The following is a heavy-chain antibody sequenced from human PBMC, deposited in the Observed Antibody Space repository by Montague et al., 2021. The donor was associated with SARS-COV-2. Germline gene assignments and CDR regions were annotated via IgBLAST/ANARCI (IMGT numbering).Heavy chain of an antibody. J-gene: IGHJ6*03. CDR2: IYHGGST. D-gene: IGHD3-10*01. CDR1: GTSFSGYY. Sequence: SETLSLTCAVHGTSFSGYYWNWIRQSPGKGLEWIGQIYHGGSTKYNPSLKSRLTISADTSKNQFSLKLTSVAAADTAVYYCARLRDGVVLSPILCFGPYYYSNYMDFWGRGTLVTVSS. CDR3: ARLRDGVVLSPILCFGPYYYSNYMDF. V-gene: IGHV4-34*01.